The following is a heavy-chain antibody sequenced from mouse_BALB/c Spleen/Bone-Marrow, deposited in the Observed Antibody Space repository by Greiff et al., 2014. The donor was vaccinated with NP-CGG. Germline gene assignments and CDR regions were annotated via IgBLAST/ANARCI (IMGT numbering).Heavy chain of an antibody. CDR2: IHYSGST. CDR3: ASALGGAY. D-gene: IGHD4-1*01. Sequence: DVKLVESGPDLVKPSQSLSLTCTVTGYSITSGYSWHWIRQFPGNKLEWMGYIHYSGSTNYNPSLKSRISITRDTSKNQFFPQLNSVTTEDTATYYCASALGGAYWGQGTLVTVSA. V-gene: IGHV3-1*02. J-gene: IGHJ3*01. CDR1: GYSITSGYS.